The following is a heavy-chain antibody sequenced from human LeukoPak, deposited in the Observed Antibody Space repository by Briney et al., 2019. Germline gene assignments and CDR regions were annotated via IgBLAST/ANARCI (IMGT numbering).Heavy chain of an antibody. D-gene: IGHD2-21*02. CDR1: GFTFSSYC. Sequence: PGGSLRLSCAASGFTFSSYCMNWVRQAPGKGLEWVSYISYSSSTIYYADSVRGRFTISRDNAKNSLYLQMNSLTSADTAVYYCAKVKTDILIPDSWGQGTLVTVSS. CDR3: AKVKTDILIPDS. CDR2: ISYSSSTI. V-gene: IGHV3-48*01. J-gene: IGHJ4*02.